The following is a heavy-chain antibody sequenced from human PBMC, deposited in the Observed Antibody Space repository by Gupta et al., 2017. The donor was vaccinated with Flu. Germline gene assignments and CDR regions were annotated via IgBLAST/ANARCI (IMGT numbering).Heavy chain of an antibody. CDR3: ARETGYYGDSYFFDY. V-gene: IGHV3-33*01. CDR1: GFTFSKNG. Sequence: QVQLVESGGGVVQPGGSLRLSCAASGFTFSKNGMHWGRQAPGKGLEWVAGIWFDGGNKYYVDSVKGRFTISRDNSKNTLSLQMNSLSVDDTAVYYCARETGYYGDSYFFDYWGQGTLVPVS. J-gene: IGHJ4*02. D-gene: IGHD4-17*01. CDR2: IWFDGGNK.